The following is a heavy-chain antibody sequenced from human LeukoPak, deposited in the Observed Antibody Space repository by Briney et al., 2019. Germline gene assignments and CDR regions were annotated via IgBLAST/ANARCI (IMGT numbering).Heavy chain of an antibody. Sequence: GGSLRLSCAASGFTFSTYGMHWVRQAPGNGLEWVAVISYDGSTKFYGDSVKGRFTISRDNSKNMLYLQMDSLRAEDTALYYCVIGPPRSLVWLGEAKRGDMDVWGQGTTVTVSS. CDR2: ISYDGSTK. V-gene: IGHV3-30*03. D-gene: IGHD3-10*01. CDR3: VIGPPRSLVWLGEAKRGDMDV. J-gene: IGHJ6*02. CDR1: GFTFSTYG.